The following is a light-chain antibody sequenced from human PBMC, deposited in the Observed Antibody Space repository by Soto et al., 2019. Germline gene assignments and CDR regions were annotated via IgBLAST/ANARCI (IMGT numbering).Light chain of an antibody. CDR3: QHFGSSMIT. J-gene: IGKJ5*01. CDR2: GAS. V-gene: IGKV3-20*01. CDR1: QSVSSSY. Sequence: IVVTQSPSTLSLSPGDRATLSCRASQSVSSSYLAWYQQKPGQAPRLLIYGASTRATGIPARFSGSGSGTDFTLTISKLEPEDFAVYYCQHFGSSMITFAQGTRLEIK.